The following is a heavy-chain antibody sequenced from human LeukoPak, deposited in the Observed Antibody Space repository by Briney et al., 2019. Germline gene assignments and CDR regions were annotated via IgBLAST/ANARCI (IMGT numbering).Heavy chain of an antibody. CDR1: GGTFSSYA. Sequence: SVKVSCKASGGTFSSYAISWVRQAPGQGLEWMGGIIPIFGTANYAQKFQGRVTITADKSTSTAYMELSSLRSEDTAVYYCARALTTVTSYYYYGMDVWDKGTTVTVSS. D-gene: IGHD4-17*01. CDR2: IIPIFGTA. V-gene: IGHV1-69*06. CDR3: ARALTTVTSYYYYGMDV. J-gene: IGHJ6*04.